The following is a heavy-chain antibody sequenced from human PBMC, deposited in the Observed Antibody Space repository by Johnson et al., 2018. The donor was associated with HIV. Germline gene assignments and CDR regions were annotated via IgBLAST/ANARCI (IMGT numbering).Heavy chain of an antibody. CDR2: ISGSGGST. Sequence: VQLMESGGGLVQPGGSLRLSCAASGFTFSSYAMSWVRQAPGQGLEWVSAISGSGGSTYYADSVKGRFTISRDNSKNTLYLQMNSLRAEDTAVYYCAKDLGQMTAIPRGAFDIWGQGTMVTVSS. V-gene: IGHV3-23*01. J-gene: IGHJ3*02. D-gene: IGHD2-21*02. CDR1: GFTFSSYA. CDR3: AKDLGQMTAIPRGAFDI.